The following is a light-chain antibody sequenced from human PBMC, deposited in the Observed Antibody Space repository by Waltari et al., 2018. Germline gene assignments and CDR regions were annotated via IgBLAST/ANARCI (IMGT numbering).Light chain of an antibody. J-gene: IGKJ4*01. CDR3: QQYYSTPLA. CDR2: WAS. V-gene: IGKV4-1*01. Sequence: DIVMTQSPDSLAVSLGERATINCKSSQSVLNSSKNKKYLAWYQQKPGQTPKLLIYWASTRESGVPDRFSGSGSGTDFTLTVSSLQAEDVAVYYCQQYYSTPLAFGGGTKVEI. CDR1: QSVLNSSKNKKY.